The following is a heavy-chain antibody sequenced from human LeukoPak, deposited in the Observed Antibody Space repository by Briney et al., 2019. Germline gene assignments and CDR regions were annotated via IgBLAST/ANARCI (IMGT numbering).Heavy chain of an antibody. J-gene: IGHJ4*02. Sequence: GGSLRLSCAASGFTFSSYEMNWVRQAPGKGLEWVSYISSSGSTIYYADSVKGRFTISRDNAKNSLYLQMNSLRAEDTAVYYCAKENRITMIVAGYWGQGTLVTVSS. D-gene: IGHD3-22*01. V-gene: IGHV3-48*03. CDR3: AKENRITMIVAGY. CDR2: ISSSGSTI. CDR1: GFTFSSYE.